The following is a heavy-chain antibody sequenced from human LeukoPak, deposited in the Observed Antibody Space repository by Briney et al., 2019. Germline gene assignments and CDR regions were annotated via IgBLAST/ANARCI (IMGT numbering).Heavy chain of an antibody. V-gene: IGHV4-4*07. CDR3: ARGTMAAGFDP. CDR2: IYSSGST. J-gene: IGHJ5*02. Sequence: SETLSLTCTVSGGSISSYYWNWIRQPAGKGLEWIGRIYSSGSTDYNPSLKSRVTVSVDTSENQFSLELNSVTAADTAIYYCARGTMAAGFDPWGQGTLVTVSS. CDR1: GGSISSYY. D-gene: IGHD4/OR15-4a*01.